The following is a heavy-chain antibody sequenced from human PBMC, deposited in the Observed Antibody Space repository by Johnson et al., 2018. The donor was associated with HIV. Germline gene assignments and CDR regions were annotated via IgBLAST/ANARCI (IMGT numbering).Heavy chain of an antibody. Sequence: QMLLVESGGGVVQPGRSLRLSCAASGFTFSSYWMSWVRQAPGKGLEWVAVISYDGSNKYYADSVKGRFTISRDNSKNTLYLQMNSLRAEDTAVYYCAINSGYDSHGAFDIWGQGTMVTVSS. CDR1: GFTFSSYW. CDR3: AINSGYDSHGAFDI. D-gene: IGHD5-12*01. V-gene: IGHV3-30*03. CDR2: ISYDGSNK. J-gene: IGHJ3*02.